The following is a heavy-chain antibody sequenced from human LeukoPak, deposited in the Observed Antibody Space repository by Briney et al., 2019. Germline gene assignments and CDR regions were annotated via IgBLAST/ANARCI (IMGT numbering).Heavy chain of an antibody. J-gene: IGHJ5*02. CDR1: GYTFTSYD. Sequence: PSVKVSCTAPGYTFTSYDINWVRQATGQGLEWMGWMNPNSGNTGYAQKFQGRVTITRNTSISTAYMEMSSLRSEDTAVYYCARGYCSGGSCSNWFDPWGQGTLVTVSS. D-gene: IGHD2-15*01. CDR2: MNPNSGNT. V-gene: IGHV1-8*01. CDR3: ARGYCSGGSCSNWFDP.